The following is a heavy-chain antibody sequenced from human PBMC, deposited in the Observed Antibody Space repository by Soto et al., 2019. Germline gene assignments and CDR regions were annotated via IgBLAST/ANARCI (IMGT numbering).Heavy chain of an antibody. D-gene: IGHD3-16*01. CDR2: SIAVLGTT. Sequence: QVQLVQSGAEVQEHGSSVKVSCKASGGAVSSFDISWVRQAPGRGREWMEGSIAVLGTTRYAQKFQCRITNTADATTRTAHMELNSLGPDDTAMYYCAGARAERGRSDYFWGGSFDSWGHGPLVPLSP. J-gene: IGHJ4*01. V-gene: IGHV1-69*01. CDR1: GGAVSSFD. CDR3: AGARAERGRSDYFWGGSFDS.